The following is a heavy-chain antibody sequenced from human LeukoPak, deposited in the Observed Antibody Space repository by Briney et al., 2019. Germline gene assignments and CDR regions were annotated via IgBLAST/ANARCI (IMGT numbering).Heavy chain of an antibody. CDR2: ISGSGGST. D-gene: IGHD3-9*01. CDR3: AKSRILRYINWAGDY. J-gene: IGHJ4*02. Sequence: GASLRLSCAASGFTFSSYAMSWVRQAPGKGLEWVSAISGSGGSTYYADSVKGRFTISRDNSKNTLYLQMNSLRAEDTAVYYCAKSRILRYINWAGDYWGQGTLVTVSS. V-gene: IGHV3-23*01. CDR1: GFTFSSYA.